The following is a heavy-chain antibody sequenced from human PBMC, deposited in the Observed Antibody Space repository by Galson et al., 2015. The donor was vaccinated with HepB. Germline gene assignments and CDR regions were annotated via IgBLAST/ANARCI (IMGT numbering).Heavy chain of an antibody. J-gene: IGHJ6*02. D-gene: IGHD3-10*01. Sequence: SLRLSCAASGFTFSSYGMHWVRQAPGKGLEWVAVISYDGSNKYYADSVKGRFTISRDNSKNTLYLQMNSLRAEDTAVYYCAKDPGGYYYYYGMDVWGQGTTVTVSS. CDR2: ISYDGSNK. V-gene: IGHV3-30*18. CDR1: GFTFSSYG. CDR3: AKDPGGYYYYYGMDV.